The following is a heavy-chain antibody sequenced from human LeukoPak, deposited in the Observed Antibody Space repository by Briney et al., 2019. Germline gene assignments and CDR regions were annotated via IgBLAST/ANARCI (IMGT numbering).Heavy chain of an antibody. Sequence: GRSLRLSCAASGFTFDDYAMHWVRQAPGKGLEWVSGISWNSGSIGYADSVKGRFTISRDNAKNSLYLQMNSLRAEDTALYYCAKDISGGGYYDSSGYDYWGQGTLVTVSS. J-gene: IGHJ4*02. D-gene: IGHD3-22*01. V-gene: IGHV3-9*01. CDR2: ISWNSGSI. CDR3: AKDISGGGYYDSSGYDY. CDR1: GFTFDDYA.